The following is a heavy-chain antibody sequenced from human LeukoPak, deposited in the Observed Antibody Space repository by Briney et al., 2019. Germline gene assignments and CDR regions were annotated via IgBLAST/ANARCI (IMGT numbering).Heavy chain of an antibody. D-gene: IGHD2-2*01. J-gene: IGHJ3*02. V-gene: IGHV3-53*04. CDR1: GFTASSNY. CDR2: IYSGGST. Sequence: GGSLRLSCAASGFTASSNYMSWVRQAPGKGLEWVSVIYSGGSTYYADSVKGRFTISRHNSKNTLHLQMNSLRAEDTAVYYCARAGIGYCSSTSCYEPSGAFDIWGQGTMVTVSS. CDR3: ARAGIGYCSSTSCYEPSGAFDI.